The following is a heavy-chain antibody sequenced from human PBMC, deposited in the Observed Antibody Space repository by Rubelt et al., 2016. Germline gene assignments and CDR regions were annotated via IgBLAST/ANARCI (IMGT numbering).Heavy chain of an antibody. V-gene: IGHV1-2*07. CDR3: ARFAIGGHSSGYLFDY. CDR2: INPNSGGT. Sequence: QVQLVQSGAEVKKPGASVKVSCKASGYTFTGYYMHWVRQAPGQGLEWMGWINPNSGGTNYAHKSQGRVTMTRDTSISTAYMGLSRLRSDDTAVYYCARFAIGGHSSGYLFDYWGQGTLVTVSS. J-gene: IGHJ4*02. D-gene: IGHD3-22*01. CDR1: GYTFTGYY.